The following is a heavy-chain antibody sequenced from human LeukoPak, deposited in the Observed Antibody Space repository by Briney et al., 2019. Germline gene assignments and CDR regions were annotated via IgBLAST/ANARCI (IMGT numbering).Heavy chain of an antibody. V-gene: IGHV4-34*01. D-gene: IGHD6-6*01. CDR2: INHSGST. Sequence: ASETLSLTCAVYGGSFSGYYWSWIRQPPGKGLEWIGEINHSGSTNYNPSLKSRVTISVDTSKNQFSLKLSSVTAADTAVYYCARGQSSSSIFKRPYYYYYGMDVWGQGTTVTVSS. CDR3: ARGQSSSSIFKRPYYYYYGMDV. CDR1: GGSFSGYY. J-gene: IGHJ6*02.